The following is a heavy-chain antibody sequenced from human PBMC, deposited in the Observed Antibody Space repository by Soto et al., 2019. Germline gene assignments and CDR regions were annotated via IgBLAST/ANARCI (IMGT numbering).Heavy chain of an antibody. D-gene: IGHD3-10*01. CDR3: ARAQFYSGSGNYNNLMFDA. CDR1: GGSIGGVGSS. J-gene: IGHJ5*02. V-gene: IGHV4-30-2*01. Sequence: PSETLSLTCAVSGGSIGGVGSSWGWIRQPPGGGLEWIGYMYHSGTFLKSPSLKTRLTMSLDMSKNQFSLTLNSMTAADTAVYYCARAQFYSGSGNYNNLMFDAWGQGIQVTVSS. CDR2: MYHSGTF.